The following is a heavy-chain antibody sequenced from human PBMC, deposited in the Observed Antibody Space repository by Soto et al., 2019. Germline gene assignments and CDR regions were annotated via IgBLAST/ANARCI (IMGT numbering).Heavy chain of an antibody. CDR1: GGTFSSYA. Sequence: SVKVSCKASGGTFSSYAISWVRQAPGQGLEWMGGIIPIFGTANYAQKFQGRVTITADESTSTAYMELSSLRSEGTAVYYCARDSVSYYYDSSGHTGGYFDYWGQGTLVTVSS. CDR3: ARDSVSYYYDSSGHTGGYFDY. V-gene: IGHV1-69*13. J-gene: IGHJ4*02. CDR2: IIPIFGTA. D-gene: IGHD3-22*01.